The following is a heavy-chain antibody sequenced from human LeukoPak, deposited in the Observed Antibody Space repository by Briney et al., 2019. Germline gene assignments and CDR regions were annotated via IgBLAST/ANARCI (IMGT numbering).Heavy chain of an antibody. CDR1: GGAFSGYY. CDR3: ARGYSGSYGRFDY. J-gene: IGHJ4*02. V-gene: IGHV4-59*01. D-gene: IGHD1-26*01. Sequence: SETLSLTCAVYGGAFSGYYWSWIRQPPGKGLEWIGYIYYSGSTSYNPSLKSRVTISVDTSKNQFSLKLSSVTAADTAVYYCARGYSGSYGRFDYWGQGTLVTVSS. CDR2: IYYSGST.